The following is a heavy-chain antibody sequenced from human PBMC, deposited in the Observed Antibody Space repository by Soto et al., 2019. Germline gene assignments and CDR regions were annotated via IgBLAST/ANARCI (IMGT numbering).Heavy chain of an antibody. V-gene: IGHV4-31*03. CDR3: ARDSSGSEGVPFDY. Sequence: SETLSLTCTVSGGSIISGGYYCICIRQHPWKGLELIGYIYYSGSTYYNPSLKSRVTISVDTSKNQFSLKLSSVTAADTAVYYCARDSSGSEGVPFDYWGQGTLVTVSS. CDR2: IYYSGST. D-gene: IGHD3-22*01. CDR1: GGSIISGGYY. J-gene: IGHJ4*02.